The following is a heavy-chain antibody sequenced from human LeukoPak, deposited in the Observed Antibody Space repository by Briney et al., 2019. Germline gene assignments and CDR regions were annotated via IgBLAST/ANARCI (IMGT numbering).Heavy chain of an antibody. CDR2: ISGSGGGT. CDR1: GFTFSSYA. J-gene: IGHJ4*02. Sequence: GGSLRLSCAASGFTFSSYAMSWVRQAPGKGLEWVSAISGSGGGTYYADSVKGRFTISRDNSKNTLYLQMNSLRAGDTAVYYCAKDSCSSTSCYWDYWGQGTLVTVSS. D-gene: IGHD2-2*01. CDR3: AKDSCSSTSCYWDY. V-gene: IGHV3-23*01.